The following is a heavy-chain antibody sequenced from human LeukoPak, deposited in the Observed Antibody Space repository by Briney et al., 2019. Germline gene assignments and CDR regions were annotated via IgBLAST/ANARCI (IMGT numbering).Heavy chain of an antibody. V-gene: IGHV1-3*01. D-gene: IGHD4-17*01. CDR2: INAGSGNT. CDR1: GYTFTSHA. CDR3: ARDLWYGDLDAFDI. J-gene: IGHJ3*02. Sequence: ASVKVSCKASGYTFTSHAMHWVRQAPGQRLEWMGWINAGSGNTKYSQKFQGRVTITRDTSASTAYMELSSLRSEDTAVYYCARDLWYGDLDAFDIWGQGTMVTVSS.